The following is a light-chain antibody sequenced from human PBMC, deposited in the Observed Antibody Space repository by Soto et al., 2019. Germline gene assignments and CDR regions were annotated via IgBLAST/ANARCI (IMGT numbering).Light chain of an antibody. Sequence: EVVLTQSPGTLSLSPGERATLSCRASQTVTSNYLAWYQQKPGQAPRLLIYGASSRATDIPDRFSGSGSGTDFTLTISRLEPEDFALYYCQQYVSLPVTVGQGTKVDIK. CDR3: QQYVSLPVT. CDR1: QTVTSNY. J-gene: IGKJ2*01. V-gene: IGKV3-20*01. CDR2: GAS.